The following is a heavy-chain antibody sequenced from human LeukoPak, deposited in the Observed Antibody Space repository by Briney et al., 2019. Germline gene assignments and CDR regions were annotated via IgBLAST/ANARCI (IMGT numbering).Heavy chain of an antibody. CDR3: ARGTCRVLLVHAFDS. CDR2: IDPNSGGT. Sequence: ASVKVSCKASGYTFTGYYMHWVRQAPGQGLEWMGWIDPNSGGTNYAQKFQGRVTMTRDTSISTAYMELSRLRSDDTAVYYFARGTCRVLLVHAFDSGGQATTVS. CDR1: GYTFTGYY. V-gene: IGHV1-2*02. D-gene: IGHD2-21*01. J-gene: IGHJ3*02.